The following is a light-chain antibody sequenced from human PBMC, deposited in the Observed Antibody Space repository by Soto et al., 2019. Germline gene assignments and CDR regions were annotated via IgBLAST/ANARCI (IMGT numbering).Light chain of an antibody. CDR1: QTISSW. CDR3: QQYNSYSRT. V-gene: IGKV1-5*03. J-gene: IGKJ1*01. CDR2: KAS. Sequence: DIQMTQSPSTLSGSVGDRVTITCRASQTISSWLAWYQQKPGKAPKLLIYKASSLESGVPSRFSGSGSGTEFTLTIISLQPDDFATYYCQQYNSYSRTFGQGTKVDI.